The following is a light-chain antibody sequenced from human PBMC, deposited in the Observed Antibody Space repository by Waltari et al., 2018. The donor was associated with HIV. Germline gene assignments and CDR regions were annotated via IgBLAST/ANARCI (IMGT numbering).Light chain of an antibody. V-gene: IGKV1-5*03. J-gene: IGKJ1*01. CDR1: QSVTSY. Sequence: DIQMTQSPPSLFASLGDRVTITCRASQSVTSYLAWYQQKLGSSPNLLISSASTLVTGVSSTFSASGSGTHFTLTITNLQPDDVATYFCQQYGSYPWTFGQGTRV. CDR2: SAS. CDR3: QQYGSYPWT.